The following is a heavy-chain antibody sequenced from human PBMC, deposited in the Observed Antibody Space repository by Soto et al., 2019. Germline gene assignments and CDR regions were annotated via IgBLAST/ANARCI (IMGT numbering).Heavy chain of an antibody. CDR3: ARFKYNWNCVNGMDV. V-gene: IGHV3-48*03. J-gene: IGHJ6*02. CDR1: GFTFSSYE. D-gene: IGHD1-7*01. Sequence: EVQLVESGGGLVQPGGSLRLSCAASGFTFSSYEMNWVRQAPGKGLEWVSYISSSGSTIYYADSVKGRFTISRDNAKNSLYLQMNSLRAEDTAVYYCARFKYNWNCVNGMDVWGQGTTVTVSS. CDR2: ISSSGSTI.